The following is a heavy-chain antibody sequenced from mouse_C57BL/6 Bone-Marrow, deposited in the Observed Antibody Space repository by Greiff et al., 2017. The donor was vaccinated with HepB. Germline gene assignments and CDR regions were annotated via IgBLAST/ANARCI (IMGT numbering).Heavy chain of an antibody. Sequence: EVMLVESEGGLVQPGSSMKLSCTASGFTFSDYYMAWVRQVPEKGLEWVANINYDGSSTYYLDSLKSRFIISRDNAKNILYLQMSSLKSEDTATYYCARGYYSNTYYFDYWGQGTTLTVSA. D-gene: IGHD2-5*01. CDR1: GFTFSDYY. CDR3: ARGYYSNTYYFDY. CDR2: INYDGSST. V-gene: IGHV5-16*01. J-gene: IGHJ2*01.